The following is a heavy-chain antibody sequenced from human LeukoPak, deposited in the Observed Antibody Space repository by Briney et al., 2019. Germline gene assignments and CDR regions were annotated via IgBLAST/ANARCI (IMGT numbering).Heavy chain of an antibody. Sequence: SETLSLTCTVSGGSISSYYWSWIRQPPGKGLEWIGYIYYSGSTNYNPSLKSRVTISVDTSKNQFSLKLSSVTAADTAVYFCARDPSYDSGYFDFWGQGTPVTVSS. CDR3: ARDPSYDSGYFDF. D-gene: IGHD3-16*01. CDR2: IYYSGST. V-gene: IGHV4-59*01. CDR1: GGSISSYY. J-gene: IGHJ4*02.